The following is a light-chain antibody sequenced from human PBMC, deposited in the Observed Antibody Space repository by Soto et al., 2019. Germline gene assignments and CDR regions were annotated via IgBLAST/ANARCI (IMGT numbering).Light chain of an antibody. CDR3: QQLNSYPLT. CDR1: QGISSY. CDR2: AAS. Sequence: DIQLTQSPSFLSASVGDRVTITCRASQGISSYLAWYQQKPGKAPKLLIYAASTLKSGVPSRFSGSGSGTEFTLPISNLQPEDFATYYWQQLNSYPLTYGGGTKVEIK. V-gene: IGKV1-9*01. J-gene: IGKJ4*01.